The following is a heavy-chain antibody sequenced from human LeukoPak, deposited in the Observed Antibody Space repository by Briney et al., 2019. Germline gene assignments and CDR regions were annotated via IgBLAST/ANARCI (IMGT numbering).Heavy chain of an antibody. Sequence: ASVKVSCKASGYTFTDYYMHWVRQAPGEGLEWMGRINPNSGGINYAQKFQGRVTMTRDSSISTAYMELNRLSSDDTAVYYCARDMIIMVQGVPYGVDVWGQGTPVTVS. CDR2: INPNSGGI. D-gene: IGHD3-10*01. CDR3: ARDMIIMVQGVPYGVDV. V-gene: IGHV1-2*06. CDR1: GYTFTDYY. J-gene: IGHJ6*02.